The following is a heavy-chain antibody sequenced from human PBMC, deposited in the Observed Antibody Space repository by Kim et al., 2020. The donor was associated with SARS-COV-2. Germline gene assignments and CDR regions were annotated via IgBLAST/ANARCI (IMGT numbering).Heavy chain of an antibody. J-gene: IGHJ6*02. CDR2: NPQRGGT. Sequence: NPQRGGTNYAPKFQGRGTMTRDTSISTAYMELSRLRSDDTAVYYCARSWDVWGQGTTVTVSS. V-gene: IGHV1-2*02. CDR3: ARSWDV.